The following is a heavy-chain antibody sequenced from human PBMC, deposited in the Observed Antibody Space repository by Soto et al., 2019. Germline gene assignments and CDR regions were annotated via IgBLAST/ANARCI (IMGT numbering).Heavy chain of an antibody. V-gene: IGHV4-34*01. Sequence: PSETLSLTCAVYGGSFSGYYWSWIRQPPGKGLEWIGDINHSGSTNYDPSLKSRVTISVDTSKNQFSLKLSSVTAADTAVYYCARDSSVRTGAFDIWGQGTMVTVSS. CDR3: ARDSSVRTGAFDI. CDR1: GGSFSGYY. CDR2: INHSGST. J-gene: IGHJ3*02. D-gene: IGHD6-19*01.